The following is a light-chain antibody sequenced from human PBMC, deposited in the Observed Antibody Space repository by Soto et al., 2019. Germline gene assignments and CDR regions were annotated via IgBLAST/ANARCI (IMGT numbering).Light chain of an antibody. V-gene: IGKV3-11*01. J-gene: IGKJ1*01. Sequence: EIVLTQSPATLSLSPGERATVSCRASQSVSSYLAWYQQKPGQAPRLLIYDASNRATGIPARFSGSGSGTDSTLTISILEPEDFAVYYCQQRSNFWTFGQGTKAEIK. CDR3: QQRSNFWT. CDR1: QSVSSY. CDR2: DAS.